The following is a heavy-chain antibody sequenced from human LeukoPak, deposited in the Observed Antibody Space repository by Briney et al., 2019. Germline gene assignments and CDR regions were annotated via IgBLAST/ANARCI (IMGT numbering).Heavy chain of an antibody. CDR1: GYTFTGYY. J-gene: IGHJ5*02. CDR3: ARTLSSSGWTPKGWWFDP. CDR2: IGAYNGNT. V-gene: IGHV1-18*04. D-gene: IGHD6-25*01. Sequence: GASVKVSCKASGYTFTGYYMHWVRQAPGQGLEWMGWIGAYNGNTNYAQKLQGRVTMTTDTSTSTAYMELRSLRSDDTAVYYCARTLSSSGWTPKGWWFDPWGQGTLVTVSS.